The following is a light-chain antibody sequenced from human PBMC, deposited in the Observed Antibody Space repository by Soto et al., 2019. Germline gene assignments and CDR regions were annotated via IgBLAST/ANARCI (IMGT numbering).Light chain of an antibody. J-gene: IGLJ1*01. CDR2: DVS. CDR1: SSDVGGYNY. V-gene: IGLV2-14*01. CDR3: SSYTSSSTQV. Sequence: QSALTQPASVSGSPGQSITISCTGTSSDVGGYNYVSWYQQHPGKAPKLMIYDVSNRPSGLSNRFSGSKSGNTASLTISGLQAEDEADYYCSSYTSSSTQVFGTGTKVTVL.